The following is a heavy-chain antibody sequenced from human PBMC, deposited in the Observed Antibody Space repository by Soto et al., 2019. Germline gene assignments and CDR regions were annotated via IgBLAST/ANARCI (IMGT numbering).Heavy chain of an antibody. CDR2: ISAYNGNT. CDR3: ARAHDSSGYYFSYYYYGMDV. J-gene: IGHJ6*02. D-gene: IGHD3-22*01. CDR1: GYTFTSYG. V-gene: IGHV1-18*01. Sequence: ASVKVSCKASGYTFTSYGISWVRQAPGQGLEWMGWISAYNGNTNYAQKLQGRVTMTTDTSTSTAYMELRSLRSDDTAVYYCARAHDSSGYYFSYYYYGMDVWGQGTTVTVSS.